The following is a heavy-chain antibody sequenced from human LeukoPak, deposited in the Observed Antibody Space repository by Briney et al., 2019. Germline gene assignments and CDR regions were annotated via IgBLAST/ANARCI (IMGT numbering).Heavy chain of an antibody. Sequence: PGGSLTLSCAVSGCTFSSYVMHWVRQAPGKGLEWVAVISYDGSNKYYADSVKGRFTISRDNSKNTLYLQMNSLRAEDTAVYYYAKDLGQWGQGTLVTVSS. CDR2: ISYDGSNK. D-gene: IGHD7-27*01. J-gene: IGHJ4*02. CDR1: GCTFSSYV. V-gene: IGHV3-30*18. CDR3: AKDLGQ.